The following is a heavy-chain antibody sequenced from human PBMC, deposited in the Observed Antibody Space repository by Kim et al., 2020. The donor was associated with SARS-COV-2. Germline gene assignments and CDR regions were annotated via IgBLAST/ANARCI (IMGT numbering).Heavy chain of an antibody. Sequence: SQTLSLTCAISGDSVSSNSAAWNWIRQSPSRGLEWLGRTYYRSKWYNDYAVSVKSRITINPDTSKNQFSLQLNSVTPEDTAVYYCVRDLEAIAARTYYYYGMDVWGQGTTVTVSS. CDR1: GDSVSSNSAA. V-gene: IGHV6-1*01. CDR2: TYYRSKWYN. J-gene: IGHJ6*02. D-gene: IGHD6-6*01. CDR3: VRDLEAIAARTYYYYGMDV.